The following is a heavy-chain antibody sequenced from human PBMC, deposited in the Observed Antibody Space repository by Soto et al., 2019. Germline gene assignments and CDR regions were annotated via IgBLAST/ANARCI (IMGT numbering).Heavy chain of an antibody. CDR2: IYYSGST. CDR1: GGSISSGDYY. V-gene: IGHV4-30-4*01. Sequence: SETLSLTCTVSGGSISSGDYYWSWIRQPPGKGLEWVGYIYYSGSTYYNPSLKSRVTISVDTSKNQFSLKLSSVTAADTAVYYCARETNYDILTGYRPVGYWGQGTLVTVSS. J-gene: IGHJ4*02. D-gene: IGHD3-9*01. CDR3: ARETNYDILTGYRPVGY.